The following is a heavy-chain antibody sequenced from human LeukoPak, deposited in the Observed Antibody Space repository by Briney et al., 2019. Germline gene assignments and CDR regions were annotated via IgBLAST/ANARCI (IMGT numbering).Heavy chain of an antibody. D-gene: IGHD4-11*01. V-gene: IGHV3-23*01. CDR1: GFTFNNYV. J-gene: IGHJ4*02. CDR3: ARWGNDYSQFDS. CDR2: ISSGGGGGT. Sequence: PGGSLRLSCTASGFTFNNYVMSWVRQAPGKGLEWVSSISSGGGGGTYYADSVKGRFTISRDNSKNTLYLQMNSLRVDDTAVYFCARWGNDYSQFDSWGQGTLVTVS.